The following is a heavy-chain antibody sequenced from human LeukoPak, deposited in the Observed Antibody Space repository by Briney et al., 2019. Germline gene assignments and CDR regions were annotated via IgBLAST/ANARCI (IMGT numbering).Heavy chain of an antibody. CDR2: IRYSGSA. CDR1: GDSISSYY. J-gene: IGHJ4*02. D-gene: IGHD3-22*01. Sequence: PSETLSLTCTVSGDSISSYYWSWIRQPPRKGLEWIGYIRYSGSANYNPSLRSRVTISIDTSKNQFCLKLRSVTAADTAVYHCARLVYDSRGYYFDYWGQGTLVTVSS. CDR3: ARLVYDSRGYYFDY. V-gene: IGHV4-59*08.